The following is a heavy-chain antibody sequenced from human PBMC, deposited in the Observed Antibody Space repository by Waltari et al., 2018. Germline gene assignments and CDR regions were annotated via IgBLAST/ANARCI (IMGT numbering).Heavy chain of an antibody. CDR2: ISAYNGNT. J-gene: IGHJ6*02. D-gene: IGHD2-2*01. V-gene: IGHV1-18*04. Sequence: QVQLVQSGAEVKKPGASVKVSCKASGSPFTSYGIAWVRPAPGQGLEWMGWISAYNGNTNYAQKLQGRVTMTTDTSTSTAYMELRSLRSDDTAVYYCARDRGSGVVVPAATHYYYGMDVWGQGTTVTVSS. CDR1: GSPFTSYG. CDR3: ARDRGSGVVVPAATHYYYGMDV.